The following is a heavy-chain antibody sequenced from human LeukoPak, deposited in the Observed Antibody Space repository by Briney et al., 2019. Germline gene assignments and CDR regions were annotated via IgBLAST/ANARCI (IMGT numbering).Heavy chain of an antibody. V-gene: IGHV3-23*01. Sequence: GGSLRLSCAASGFTFSRSAMTWVRQTPGKGLDWVSSISSSGNTYYTDSVKGRFTISRDNSKNMLYLQMNSLRAEDTAVYYCVKGRISEDGLDFWGQGTLITVSS. CDR3: VKGRISEDGLDF. CDR1: GFTFSRSA. J-gene: IGHJ4*02. D-gene: IGHD6-13*01. CDR2: ISSSGNT.